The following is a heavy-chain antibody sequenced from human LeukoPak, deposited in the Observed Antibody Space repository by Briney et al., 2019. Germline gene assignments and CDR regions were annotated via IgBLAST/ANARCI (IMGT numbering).Heavy chain of an antibody. Sequence: GGSLRLSCAASGFTFSSYSMNWVRQAPGKGLEWVSSISSSSSYIYYADSVKDRFTISRDNAKNSLYLQMNSLRAEDTAVYYCARVRYSSSRQPFDYWGQGTLVTVSS. CDR2: ISSSSSYI. J-gene: IGHJ4*02. D-gene: IGHD6-6*01. CDR3: ARVRYSSSRQPFDY. CDR1: GFTFSSYS. V-gene: IGHV3-21*01.